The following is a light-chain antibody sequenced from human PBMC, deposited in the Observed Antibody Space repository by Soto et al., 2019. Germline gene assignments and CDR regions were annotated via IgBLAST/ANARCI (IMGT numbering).Light chain of an antibody. V-gene: IGKV3-20*01. J-gene: IGKJ2*01. CDR3: QQYGTSPYT. CDR2: SAS. CDR1: QSVSSSY. Sequence: EIVLTQSPGTLSLSPGERATLSCRASQSVSSSYLAWYQQKPGQAPRLLIYSASSRATGIPDRFSGSGSGIDFTLTISRLEPEDFAVYYCQQYGTSPYTFGQGTKLDIK.